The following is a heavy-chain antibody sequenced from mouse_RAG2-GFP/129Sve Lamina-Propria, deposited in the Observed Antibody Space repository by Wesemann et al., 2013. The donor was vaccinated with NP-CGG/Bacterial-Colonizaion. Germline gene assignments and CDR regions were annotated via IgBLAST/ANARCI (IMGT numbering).Heavy chain of an antibody. D-gene: IGHD2-5*01. CDR1: GYTFTSYW. CDR3: ARDSNYVY. Sequence: QVQLQQPGAELVKPGSSVKLSCKASGYTFTSYWMQWVKQRPGQGLEWIGEIDPSDSYTNYNQKFKGKATLTVDTSSSTAYMQLSSLTSEDTAIYYCARDSNYVYWGQGTLVTVSA. J-gene: IGHJ3*01. V-gene: IGHV1-50*01. CDR2: IDPSDSYT.